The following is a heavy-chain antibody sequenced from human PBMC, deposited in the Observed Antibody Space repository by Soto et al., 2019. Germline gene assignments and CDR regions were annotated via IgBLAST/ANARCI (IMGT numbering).Heavy chain of an antibody. J-gene: IGHJ4*02. CDR1: GYTFTGYY. CDR3: ARDEGYYDSSGYYSFDY. D-gene: IGHD3-22*01. CDR2: INPNSGGT. Sequence: QVQLVQSGAEVKKPGASVKVSCKASGYTFTGYYMHWVRQAPGQGLEWMGWINPNSGGTNYAQKFQGWVTMTRDTSISTAYMELSRLRSDDTAVYYCARDEGYYDSSGYYSFDYWGQGTLVTVSS. V-gene: IGHV1-2*04.